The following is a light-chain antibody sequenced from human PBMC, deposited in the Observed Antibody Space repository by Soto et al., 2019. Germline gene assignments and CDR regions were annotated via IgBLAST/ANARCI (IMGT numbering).Light chain of an antibody. J-gene: IGKJ5*01. V-gene: IGKV3-20*01. CDR2: GAS. CDR3: QQYSSSVT. CDR1: QTVSSSF. Sequence: EIVLTQSPGTLSLSPGERATLSCRASQTVSSSFLAWYQQKPGQAPRLLIYGASSRATGIPDRFSGSGSGTEFTLTISRLEPEDFAVYYCQQYSSSVTFGQGTRLEIK.